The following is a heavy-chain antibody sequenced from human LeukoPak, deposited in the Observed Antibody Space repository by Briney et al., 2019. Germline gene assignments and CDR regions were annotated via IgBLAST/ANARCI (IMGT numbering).Heavy chain of an antibody. J-gene: IGHJ5*01. CDR1: AFTFSSFG. D-gene: IGHD6-19*01. V-gene: IGHV3-21*04. Sequence: GGSLRLSCAASAFTFSSFGMSWVRQAPGKGLEWVSSISSSGSYIYYADSVKGRFTISRDNAKNSLYLQMNSLRPEDTAVYYCAKSTLAVAGTGWFESWGQGTLVTVSS. CDR2: ISSSGSYI. CDR3: AKSTLAVAGTGWFES.